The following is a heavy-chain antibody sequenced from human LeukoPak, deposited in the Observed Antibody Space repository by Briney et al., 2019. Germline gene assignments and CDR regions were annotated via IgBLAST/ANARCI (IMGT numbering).Heavy chain of an antibody. CDR2: IKQDGSEK. CDR3: ASGDAFNI. Sequence: GGPLRLSCAASGFTFSSYWMSWVRQAPGKGLEWVASIKQDGSEKYYVDSVKGRFTISRDNAKNSMYLQMNSLRAEDTAVYYCASGDAFNIWGQGTMVTVSS. J-gene: IGHJ3*02. CDR1: GFTFSSYW. V-gene: IGHV3-7*02.